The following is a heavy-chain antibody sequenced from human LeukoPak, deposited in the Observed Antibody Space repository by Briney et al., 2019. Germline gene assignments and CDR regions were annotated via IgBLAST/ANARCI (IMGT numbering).Heavy chain of an antibody. Sequence: PSETLSLTCAVSGGSLCSRSNYWSWIRQPPGKGLEWIGYISDTGTTNYNPSLKSRVTISVDTSKNQFSLKLNFVTAADTAVYYCARVWNDDDWGQGTLVTVSS. CDR3: ARVWNDDD. V-gene: IGHV4-61*01. D-gene: IGHD1-1*01. J-gene: IGHJ4*02. CDR2: ISDTGTT. CDR1: GGSLCSRSNY.